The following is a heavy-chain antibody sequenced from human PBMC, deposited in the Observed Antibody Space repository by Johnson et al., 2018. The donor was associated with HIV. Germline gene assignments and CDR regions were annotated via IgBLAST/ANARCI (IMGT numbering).Heavy chain of an antibody. CDR3: ARDRSDIFAFDI. Sequence: VQLMESGGGLVQPGGSLRLSCAASGFTFSTYAMHWVRQAPGKGLEWVAGISWNSGSIVYVDSVKGRFTISRDNAKNSLYLQMNSLRAEDTAVYYCARDRSDIFAFDIWGQGTMVTVSS. CDR2: ISWNSGSI. CDR1: GFTFSTYA. J-gene: IGHJ3*02. V-gene: IGHV3-9*01. D-gene: IGHD1-26*01.